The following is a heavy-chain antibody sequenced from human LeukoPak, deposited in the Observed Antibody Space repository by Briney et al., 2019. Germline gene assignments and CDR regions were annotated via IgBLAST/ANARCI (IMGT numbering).Heavy chain of an antibody. D-gene: IGHD4/OR15-4a*01. CDR1: GYTFTSYD. V-gene: IGHV1-8*01. CDR3: ARESDYGLHDASDI. CDR2: MNPNSGNT. Sequence: ASVKVSCKASGYTFTSYDINWVRQATGQGLEWMGWMNPNSGNTGYAQKFQGRVTMTRNTSISTAYMELSSLRSEDTAVYYCARESDYGLHDASDIWGQGTMVTVSS. J-gene: IGHJ3*02.